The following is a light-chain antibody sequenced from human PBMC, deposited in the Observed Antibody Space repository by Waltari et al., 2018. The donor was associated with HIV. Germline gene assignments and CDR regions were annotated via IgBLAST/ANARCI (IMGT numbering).Light chain of an antibody. Sequence: QSALTQPPSASGSPGQSVTLSCTGTSSDVGGYNYVSWHQQHPGKAPKLMVYDVIKRPSGVPYRFSGSKSSDTASLTVSGLQPEDEADYYCSSQAGSKVVFGGGTRLTVL. CDR1: SSDVGGYNY. J-gene: IGLJ2*01. CDR2: DVI. V-gene: IGLV2-8*01. CDR3: SSQAGSKVV.